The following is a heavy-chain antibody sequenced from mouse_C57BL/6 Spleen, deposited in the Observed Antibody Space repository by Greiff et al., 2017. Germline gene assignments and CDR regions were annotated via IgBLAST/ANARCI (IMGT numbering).Heavy chain of an antibody. J-gene: IGHJ4*01. CDR2: ISDGGSYT. CDR1: GFTFSSYA. V-gene: IGHV5-4*01. Sequence: EVKLVESGGGLVKPGGSLKLSCAASGFTFSSYAMSWVRQTPEKRLEWVATISDGGSYTYYPDNVKGRFTISRDNAKNNLYLQMSHLKSEDTAMYYCARDSSGSTMDYWGQGTSVTVSS. D-gene: IGHD3-2*02. CDR3: ARDSSGSTMDY.